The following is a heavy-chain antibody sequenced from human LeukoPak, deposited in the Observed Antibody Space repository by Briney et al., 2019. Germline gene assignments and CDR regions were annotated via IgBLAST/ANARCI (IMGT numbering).Heavy chain of an antibody. J-gene: IGHJ4*02. CDR2: ISWNSYSI. Sequence: PGGSLRLSCAASGFTFDDYAMHWVRQAPGKGLEWVSSISWNSYSIGYADSVKGRFTISGDNAKNSLYLQMNSLRAADTALYFCAKDVDGYNSYFDYWGQGTLVAVSP. CDR3: AKDVDGYNSYFDY. V-gene: IGHV3-9*01. CDR1: GFTFDDYA. D-gene: IGHD5-24*01.